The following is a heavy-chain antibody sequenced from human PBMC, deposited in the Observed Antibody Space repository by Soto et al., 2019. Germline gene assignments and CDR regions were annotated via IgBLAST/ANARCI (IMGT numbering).Heavy chain of an antibody. Sequence: ASVKVSCKASGYTFTSYAMHWVRQAPGQRLEWMGWINAGNGNTKYSQKFQGRVTITRDTSASTAYMELSSLRSEDTAVYYCARVAMFGVVKMYYFDYWGQGTLVTVSS. CDR3: ARVAMFGVVKMYYFDY. V-gene: IGHV1-3*01. J-gene: IGHJ4*02. CDR2: INAGNGNT. CDR1: GYTFTSYA. D-gene: IGHD3-3*01.